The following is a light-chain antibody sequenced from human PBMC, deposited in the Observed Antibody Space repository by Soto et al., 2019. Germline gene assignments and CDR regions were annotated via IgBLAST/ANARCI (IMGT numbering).Light chain of an antibody. J-gene: IGKJ1*01. CDR2: IAS. CDR1: QTISSW. V-gene: IGKV1-5*03. Sequence: DIQMTQSPSTLYGSVGDRVTITCRASQTISSWLAWYQQKPGKAPKLLIYIASSLESGVPSRFSGSGSGTEFTLTISSLQPADFAAYYCQHYNNHSPGTFGQGTIVDIK. CDR3: QHYNNHSPGT.